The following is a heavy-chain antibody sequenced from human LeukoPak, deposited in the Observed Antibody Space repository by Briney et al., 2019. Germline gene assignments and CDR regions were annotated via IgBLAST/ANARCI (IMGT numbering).Heavy chain of an antibody. CDR3: AVAGLSYWYFDL. J-gene: IGHJ2*01. CDR1: TFTFSSYY. CDR2: MSRSSDYT. Sequence: GGALRLSCAASTFTFSSYYMNWVRQAPGKGLEGVSSMSRSSDYTYYADSVKGRFPISRDNAKKSLYLQMNSLRAEDTAVYYCAVAGLSYWYFDLWGRGTLVTVSS. V-gene: IGHV3-21*01. D-gene: IGHD5-12*01.